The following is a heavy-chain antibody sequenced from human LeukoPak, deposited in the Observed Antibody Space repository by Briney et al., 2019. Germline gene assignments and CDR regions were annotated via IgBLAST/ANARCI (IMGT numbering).Heavy chain of an antibody. CDR1: GGSFSGYY. CDR2: INHSGST. D-gene: IGHD1-26*01. CDR3: ARGVNSGYFDY. V-gene: IGHV4-34*01. J-gene: IGHJ4*02. Sequence: SETLSLTCAVYGGSFSGYYWSWIRQPPGKGLEWIGEINHSGSTNYNPSLKSRVTISVDTSKNQFSLKLSSVTAADTAVYYCARGVNSGYFDYCGQGTLVTVSS.